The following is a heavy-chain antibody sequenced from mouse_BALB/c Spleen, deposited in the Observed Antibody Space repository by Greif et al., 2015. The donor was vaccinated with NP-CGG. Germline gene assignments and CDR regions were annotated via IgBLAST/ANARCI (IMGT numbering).Heavy chain of an antibody. CDR2: ISYDGSN. CDR1: GYSITSGYY. J-gene: IGHJ3*01. CDR3: ATYYGNYLAWFAY. D-gene: IGHD2-10*01. V-gene: IGHV3-6*02. Sequence: EVQLVESGPGLVKPSQSLPLTCSVTGYSITSGYYWNWIRQSPGNKLEWMGYISYDGSNNYNPSLKNRISITRDTSKNQFFLKLNSVTTEDTATYYCATYYGNYLAWFAYWGQGTLVTVSA.